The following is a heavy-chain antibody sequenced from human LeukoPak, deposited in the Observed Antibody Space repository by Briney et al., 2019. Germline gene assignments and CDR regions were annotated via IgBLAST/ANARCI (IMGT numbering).Heavy chain of an antibody. V-gene: IGHV1-2*02. Sequence: GASVKVSCKASGYTFTGYYMHWVRQAPGQGLEWMGWINPNSGGTNYAQKFQGRVTMTRDTSISTAYMELSRLRSDDTAVYYCARDYDILTGYYRTFDYWGQGTLVTVSS. CDR2: INPNSGGT. CDR1: GYTFTGYY. J-gene: IGHJ4*02. CDR3: ARDYDILTGYYRTFDY. D-gene: IGHD3-9*01.